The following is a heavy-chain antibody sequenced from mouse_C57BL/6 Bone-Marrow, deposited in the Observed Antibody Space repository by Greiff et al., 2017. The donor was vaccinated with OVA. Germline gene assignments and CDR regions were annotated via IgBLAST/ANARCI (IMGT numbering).Heavy chain of an antibody. CDR3: ARHGSSYWYFDV. V-gene: IGHV5-2*01. Sequence: EVKLVESGGGLVQPGESLKLSCESNEYEFPSHDMYWVRQTPEKRLELVAPINSDGGSTYYPDTMERRFIISRDNTTKTLYLQMSSLRSEDTALYYCARHGSSYWYFDVWGTGTTVTVSS. CDR2: INSDGGST. J-gene: IGHJ1*03. D-gene: IGHD1-1*01. CDR1: EYEFPSHD.